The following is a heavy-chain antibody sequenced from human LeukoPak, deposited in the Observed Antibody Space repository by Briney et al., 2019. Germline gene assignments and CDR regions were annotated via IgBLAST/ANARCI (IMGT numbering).Heavy chain of an antibody. CDR3: ARATLKAGSDAFDI. CDR1: GGSISSYY. CDR2: IYYSGST. J-gene: IGHJ3*02. D-gene: IGHD3-10*01. V-gene: IGHV4-59*01. Sequence: SETLSLTCTVSGGSISSYYWSWIRQPPGKGLEWIGYIYYSGSTNYNPPLKSRVTISVDTSKNQFSLKLSSVTAADTAVYYCARATLKAGSDAFDIWGQGTMVTVS.